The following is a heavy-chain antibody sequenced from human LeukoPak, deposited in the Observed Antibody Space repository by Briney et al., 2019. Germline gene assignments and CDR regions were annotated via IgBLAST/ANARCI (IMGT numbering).Heavy chain of an antibody. CDR1: GFTFSSYS. CDR3: ARDPSGDYYYYYMDV. J-gene: IGHJ6*03. Sequence: PGGSLRLSCAASGFTFSSYSMNWVRQAPGKGLEWVSYISSSSSTIYYADSVKGRFTISRDNAKNSLYLQMNSLRAEDTAVYYCARDPSGDYYYYYMDVWGKGTTVTVSS. V-gene: IGHV3-48*04. CDR2: ISSSSSTI. D-gene: IGHD2-15*01.